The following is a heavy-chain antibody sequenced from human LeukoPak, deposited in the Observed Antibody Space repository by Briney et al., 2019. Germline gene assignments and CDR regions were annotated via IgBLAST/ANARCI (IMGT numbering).Heavy chain of an antibody. CDR2: ISSSSSYI. CDR1: GFTFSSYS. CDR3: ARATRYCSGGSCYEFDY. D-gene: IGHD2-15*01. Sequence: GGSLRLSCAASGFTFSSYSMNWVRQAPGKGLEWVSSISSSSSYIYYADSVKGRFTISRDNAKNSLYLQMNSLRAEDTAVYYCARATRYCSGGSCYEFDYWGQRTLVTVSS. V-gene: IGHV3-21*01. J-gene: IGHJ4*02.